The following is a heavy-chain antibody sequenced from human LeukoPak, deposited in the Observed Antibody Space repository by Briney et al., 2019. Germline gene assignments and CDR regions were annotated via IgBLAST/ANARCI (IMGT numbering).Heavy chain of an antibody. CDR1: GFTVSNNY. CDR2: IYSGGST. J-gene: IGHJ4*02. Sequence: GGSLRLSCAASGFTVSNNYMSWVRQAPGKGLEWVSVIYSGGSTYCPDSVKGRFTISRDNSKNTLYLQMNSLRAEDTAVYYCARRAGAYSHPYDYWGQGTLVTVSS. CDR3: ARRAGAYSHPYDY. V-gene: IGHV3-66*04. D-gene: IGHD4/OR15-4a*01.